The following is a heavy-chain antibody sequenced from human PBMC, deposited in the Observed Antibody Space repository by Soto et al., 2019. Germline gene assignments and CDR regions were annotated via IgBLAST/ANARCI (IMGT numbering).Heavy chain of an antibody. J-gene: IGHJ6*02. Sequence: GASVKVSCKASGYTFTGYYMHWVRQAPGQGLEWMGWINPSSGGTNYAQKFRGWVTMTRDTSISTAYMELSRLRSDDTAVYYCARDPGIALAGLRHGMDVWGQGTTVTVSS. CDR1: GYTFTGYY. CDR3: ARDPGIALAGLRHGMDV. CDR2: INPSSGGT. D-gene: IGHD6-19*01. V-gene: IGHV1-2*04.